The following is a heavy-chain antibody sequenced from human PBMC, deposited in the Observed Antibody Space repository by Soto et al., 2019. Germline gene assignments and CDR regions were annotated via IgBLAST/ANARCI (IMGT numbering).Heavy chain of an antibody. CDR3: ARDSDSSGYYPGNGMDV. J-gene: IGHJ6*01. Sequence: SVKDSCKASGYTFTSYYMHWVRQAPVQGLEWMGIINPSGGSTSYAQKFQGRVTMTRDTSTSTVYMELSRLRSEDTAVYYCARDSDSSGYYPGNGMDVWGQGTTVTVSS. CDR1: GYTFTSYY. D-gene: IGHD3-22*01. CDR2: INPSGGST. V-gene: IGHV1-46*01.